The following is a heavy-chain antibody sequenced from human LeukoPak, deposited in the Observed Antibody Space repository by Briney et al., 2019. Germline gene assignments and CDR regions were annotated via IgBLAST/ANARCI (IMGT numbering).Heavy chain of an antibody. V-gene: IGHV3-23*01. D-gene: IGHD5-12*01. CDR1: GFTFSSYA. CDR3: ARDKTGYSGYGNTLDTFDY. J-gene: IGHJ4*02. Sequence: GGSLRLSCAASGFTFSSYAMSWVRQAPGKGLEWVSAISGSGGSTYYADSVKGRFTISRDNSKNTLYLQMNSLRAEDTAVYYCARDKTGYSGYGNTLDTFDYWGQGTLVTVSS. CDR2: ISGSGGST.